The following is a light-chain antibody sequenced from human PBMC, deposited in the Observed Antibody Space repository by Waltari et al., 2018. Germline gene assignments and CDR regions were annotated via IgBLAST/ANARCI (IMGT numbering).Light chain of an antibody. CDR1: QNIGSY. J-gene: IGKJ4*01. V-gene: IGKV1-39*01. Sequence: DIQMTQSPSSLSASVGDRVTITCRANQNIGSYLNWFQQTPGKAPKFLIYTASSLQSGVPSRFSGSGSGTYFTLTISSLQPEDFATYYCQQSDIAPLTFGGGTKIEIK. CDR2: TAS. CDR3: QQSDIAPLT.